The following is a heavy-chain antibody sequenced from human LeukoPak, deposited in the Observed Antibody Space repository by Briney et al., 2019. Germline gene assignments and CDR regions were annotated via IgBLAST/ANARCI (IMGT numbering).Heavy chain of an antibody. CDR1: GGSIGDYY. V-gene: IGHV4-4*07. CDR2: IYTSGST. CDR3: AREPVSSSFDY. Sequence: SETLSLTCTVSGGSIGDYYWDWIRQPAGKGLEWIGRIYTSGSTNYHPSLKSRVTMSVDTSKNQFSLRLISVTAADTAVYYCAREPVSSSFDYWGQGTLVTVSS. J-gene: IGHJ4*02. D-gene: IGHD6-13*01.